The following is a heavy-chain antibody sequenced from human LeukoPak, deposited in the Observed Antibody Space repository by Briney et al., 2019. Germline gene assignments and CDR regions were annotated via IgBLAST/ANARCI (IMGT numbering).Heavy chain of an antibody. CDR3: TTYNSRDAFDI. CDR2: ISGDSDYT. CDR1: GFTFDDYA. V-gene: IGHV3-43*02. J-gene: IGHJ3*02. D-gene: IGHD1-26*01. Sequence: SGGSLRLSCAASGFTFDDYAMHWVRQAPGMGLEWVSLISGDSDYTYYADSVKGRFTISRDNSKNSLNLQMNSLKTEDTAVYYCTTYNSRDAFDIWGQGTMVTVSS.